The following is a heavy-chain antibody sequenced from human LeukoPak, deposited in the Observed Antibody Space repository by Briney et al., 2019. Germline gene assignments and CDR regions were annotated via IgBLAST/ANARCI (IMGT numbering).Heavy chain of an antibody. CDR2: INPSGGST. J-gene: IGHJ4*02. CDR3: ARETRFWSGYYTSDY. Sequence: GASVKVSCKASGYTLTGYYMHWVRQAPGQGLEWMGIINPSGGSTSYAQKFQGRVTMTRDTSTSTVYMELSSLRSEDTAVYYCARETRFWSGYYTSDYWGQGTLVTVSS. CDR1: GYTLTGYY. D-gene: IGHD3-3*01. V-gene: IGHV1-46*01.